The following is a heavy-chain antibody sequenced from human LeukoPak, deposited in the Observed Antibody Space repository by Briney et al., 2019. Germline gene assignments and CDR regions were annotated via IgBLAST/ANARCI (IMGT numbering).Heavy chain of an antibody. Sequence: PGGSLRLSCAVSGFTFSDFWMSWVLQAPGRGLEWVANIHPEGNEKYHVESVKGRFTVSRDNAKNSLFLQMNGLRVEDTAVYYCARGDAFSGDHWGQGTLVTVSS. CDR3: ARGDAFSGDH. V-gene: IGHV3-7*04. CDR1: GFTFSDFW. J-gene: IGHJ4*02. CDR2: IHPEGNEK.